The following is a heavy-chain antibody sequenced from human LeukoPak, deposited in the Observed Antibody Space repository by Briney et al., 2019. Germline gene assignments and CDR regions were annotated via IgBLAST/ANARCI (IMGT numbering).Heavy chain of an antibody. Sequence: PGGSLRLSCAASGFTFSSYSMNWVRQAPGKGLEWVSSISSSSSYIYYADSVKGRFTISRDNAKNSLYLQMNSLRAEDTAVYYCAREAVAAAGGQHWGRGTLVTVSS. CDR3: AREAVAAAGGQH. J-gene: IGHJ1*01. CDR1: GFTFSSYS. V-gene: IGHV3-21*01. D-gene: IGHD6-13*01. CDR2: ISSSSSYI.